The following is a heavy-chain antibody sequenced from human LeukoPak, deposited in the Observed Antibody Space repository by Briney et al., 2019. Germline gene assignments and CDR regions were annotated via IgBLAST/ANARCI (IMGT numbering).Heavy chain of an antibody. V-gene: IGHV1-18*01. J-gene: IGHJ4*02. CDR2: ISAYNGNT. CDR1: GYTFTSYG. Sequence: ASVKVSCKASGYTFTSYGISWVRQAPGQGLEWMGWISAYNGNTNYAQKFQGRVTMTRDTSTSTVYMELSSLRSEDTAVYYCARVLTFMVRGVMSYWGQGTLVTVSS. D-gene: IGHD3-10*01. CDR3: ARVLTFMVRGVMSY.